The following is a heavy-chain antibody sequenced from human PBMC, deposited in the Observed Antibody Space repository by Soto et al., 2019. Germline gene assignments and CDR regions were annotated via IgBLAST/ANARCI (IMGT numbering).Heavy chain of an antibody. CDR1: GFTFSSCW. CDR2: IKQDGSEK. CDR3: ASGYGDYVGAFDI. V-gene: IGHV3-7*01. Sequence: GGSLRLSCAASGFTFSSCWMSWVRQAPGKGLEWVANIKQDGSEKYYVDSVKGRFTISRDNAKNSLYLQMNSLRAEDTAVYYCASGYGDYVGAFDIWGQGTMVTVSS. D-gene: IGHD4-17*01. J-gene: IGHJ3*02.